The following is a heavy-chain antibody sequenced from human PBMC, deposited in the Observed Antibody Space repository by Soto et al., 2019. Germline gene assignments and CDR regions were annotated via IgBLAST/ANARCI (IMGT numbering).Heavy chain of an antibody. CDR3: ANHHYYGSGSYLDY. D-gene: IGHD3-10*01. CDR1: GFTFSSYA. CDR2: ISGSGGST. V-gene: IGHV3-23*01. Sequence: EVQLLESGGGLVQPGGPLRLSCAASGFTFSSYAMSWVRQAPGKGLEWVSAISGSGGSTYYADSVKGRFTISRDNXXNPLDLQMNSLRAEDTAVYYCANHHYYGSGSYLDYWGQGTLVTVSS. J-gene: IGHJ4*02.